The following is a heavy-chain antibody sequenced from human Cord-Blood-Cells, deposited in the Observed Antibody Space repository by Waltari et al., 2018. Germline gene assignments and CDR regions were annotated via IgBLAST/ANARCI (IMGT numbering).Heavy chain of an antibody. CDR2: INAGNGNT. CDR1: GYTFTSYA. V-gene: IGHV1-3*01. J-gene: IGHJ4*02. D-gene: IGHD1-7*01. CDR3: ARARGGAGTTLDY. Sequence: QVQLVQSGAEVKKPGASVKVPCKASGYTFTSYAMHWVRQAPGQRLEWMGWINAGNGNTKYSQKFQGRVTITRDTSASTAYMELSSLRSEDTAVYYCARARGGAGTTLDYWGQGTLVTVSS.